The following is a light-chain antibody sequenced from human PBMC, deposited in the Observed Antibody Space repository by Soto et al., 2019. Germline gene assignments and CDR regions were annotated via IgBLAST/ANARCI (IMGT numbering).Light chain of an antibody. CDR1: QSVSSN. CDR3: HQYNKCALFP. Sequence: EIVMTQSPATLSVSPGERATLSCRASQSVSSNLAWYQQRRGQAPRLLIYGASTRATGIPARFSGSGSGTEFTLTISSVQSEDFAVYYCHQYNKCALFPFGPRTSVH. V-gene: IGKV3-15*01. J-gene: IGKJ3*01. CDR2: GAS.